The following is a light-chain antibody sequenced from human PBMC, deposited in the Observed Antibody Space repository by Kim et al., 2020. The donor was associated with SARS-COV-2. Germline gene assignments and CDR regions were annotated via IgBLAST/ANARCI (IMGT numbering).Light chain of an antibody. CDR1: SLRKYY. CDR2: GKN. V-gene: IGLV3-19*01. Sequence: SSELTQDPAVSVALGQTVRIRCQGDSLRKYYATWYQQKPGQAPVLLISGKNNRPSGIPDRFSGSSSGNTASLTIAGAQAEDEADYYCNSRDTSHFVIFGGGTQLTVL. J-gene: IGLJ2*01. CDR3: NSRDTSHFVI.